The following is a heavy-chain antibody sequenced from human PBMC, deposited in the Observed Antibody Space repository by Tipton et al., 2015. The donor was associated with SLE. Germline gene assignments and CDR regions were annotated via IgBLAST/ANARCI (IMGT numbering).Heavy chain of an antibody. V-gene: IGHV3-23*01. CDR2: ITDSGDGA. CDR1: WFTFRSYA. Sequence: SLRLSCAVWWFTFRSYAMRWVRQAPGRGRGWVSAITDSGDGAYYADSVKGRFTISRDNSKNTLYLQMNSLRAEDTAVYYCATTPGSYYNYFDYWGQGTLVTVSS. CDR3: ATTPGSYYNYFDY. J-gene: IGHJ4*02. D-gene: IGHD3-10*01.